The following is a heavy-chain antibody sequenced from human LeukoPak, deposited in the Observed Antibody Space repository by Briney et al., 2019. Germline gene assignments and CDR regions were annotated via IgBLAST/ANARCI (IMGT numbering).Heavy chain of an antibody. D-gene: IGHD5-12*01. CDR1: GFTFSSYA. CDR2: ISSNGGST. J-gene: IGHJ4*02. CDR3: ARDIVATIRAGNPPGY. V-gene: IGHV3-64*01. Sequence: HTGGSPRLSCAASGFTFSSYAMHWVRQAPGKGLEYVSAISSNGGSTYYANSVKGRFTISRDNSKNTLYLQMGSLRAEDMAVYYCARDIVATIRAGNPPGYWGQGTLVTVSS.